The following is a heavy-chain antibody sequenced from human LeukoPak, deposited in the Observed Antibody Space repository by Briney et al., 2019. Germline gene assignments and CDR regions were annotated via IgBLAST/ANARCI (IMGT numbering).Heavy chain of an antibody. D-gene: IGHD5-18*01. V-gene: IGHV4-4*07. CDR2: IYSSGNT. CDR1: GDSLSRLY. J-gene: IGHJ2*01. Sequence: PSETLSLTCTVSGDSLSRLYWSWIRQPAGQGLEWIGRIYSSGNTNYNPILQSRVTMSVDTSKNQVSMKLTSVTAADTAVYYCAREGGNSYGSWYYDLWGRGTQITVSS. CDR3: AREGGNSYGSWYYDL.